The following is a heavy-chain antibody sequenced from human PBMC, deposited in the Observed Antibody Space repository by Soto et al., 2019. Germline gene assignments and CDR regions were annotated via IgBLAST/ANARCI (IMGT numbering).Heavy chain of an antibody. CDR2: IYHSGST. Sequence: SEPLSLTCAVSGYSISNGYDWSWIRQPPGKGLEWIGSIYHSGSTYYNPSLKSRVTISVDTSKNQFSLKLSSVTAADTAVYYCARDPGRANCYFHRMDVWSQGTTVNVPS. CDR3: ARDPGRANCYFHRMDV. CDR1: GYSISNGYD. J-gene: IGHJ6*02. V-gene: IGHV4-38-2*02.